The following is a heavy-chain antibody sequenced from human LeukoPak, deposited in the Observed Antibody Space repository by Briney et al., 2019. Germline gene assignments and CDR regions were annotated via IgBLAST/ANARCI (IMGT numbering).Heavy chain of an antibody. J-gene: IGHJ4*02. CDR2: INSDGRTT. Sequence: SGGALRLSCAVSGFTLNSKLMHWVRPGPGEGLVWVSHINSDGRTTRYADSVKGRFTISRDNAKNTLYLQMNSLRAEDTAVYFCARDFSGAIDYWGQGTQVTVSS. V-gene: IGHV3-74*01. CDR3: ARDFSGAIDY. CDR1: GFTLNSKL. D-gene: IGHD3-10*01.